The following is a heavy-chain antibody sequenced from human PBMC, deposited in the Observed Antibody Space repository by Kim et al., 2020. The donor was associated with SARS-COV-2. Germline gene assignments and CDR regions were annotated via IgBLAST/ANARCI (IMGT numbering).Heavy chain of an antibody. CDR3: ARGEHDYSFDI. D-gene: IGHD3-16*01. J-gene: IGHJ3*02. Sequence: KYSQKFQDRGTMNRDTSASTASMELSSLRSEDTAVYYCARGEHDYSFDIWGQGTLVTVSS. V-gene: IGHV1-3*01.